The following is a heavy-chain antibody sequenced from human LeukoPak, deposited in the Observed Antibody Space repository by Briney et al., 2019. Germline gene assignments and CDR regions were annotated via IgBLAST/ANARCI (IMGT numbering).Heavy chain of an antibody. V-gene: IGHV3-23*01. CDR1: RFTFTCYA. CDR2: ISHSGTST. J-gene: IGHJ4*02. Sequence: GGSLRLSCEASRFTFTCYAMSWGRQAPGKGLEWVSSISHSGTSTSYADSVKGRFTISRDNSKNTLYLQMNSMRAEDTAVYYCAKDARPFQPLYPYFDYWGQGTLVTVSS. D-gene: IGHD2-2*01. CDR3: AKDARPFQPLYPYFDY.